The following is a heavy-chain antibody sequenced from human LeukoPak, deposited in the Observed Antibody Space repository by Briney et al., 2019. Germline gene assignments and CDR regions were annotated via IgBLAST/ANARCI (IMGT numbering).Heavy chain of an antibody. J-gene: IGHJ6*02. V-gene: IGHV1-69*04. D-gene: IGHD2-2*01. Sequence: SVKVSCKASGGTFSSYAISWVRQAPGQGLEWMGRIIPILGIANYAQKFQGRVTITADKSTSTAYMELSSLRSEDTAVYYCARVVVVPAAKSYYYYYYGMDVWGQGTTVTVSS. CDR2: IIPILGIA. CDR1: GGTFSSYA. CDR3: ARVVVVPAAKSYYYYYYGMDV.